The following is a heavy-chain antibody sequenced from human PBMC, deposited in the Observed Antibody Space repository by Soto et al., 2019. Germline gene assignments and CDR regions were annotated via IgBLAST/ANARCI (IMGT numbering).Heavy chain of an antibody. J-gene: IGHJ5*02. CDR1: GYSFTTYW. CDR3: ARGRMTRVTTGATTFDP. V-gene: IGHV5-51*01. Sequence: PVESLKISCKGSGYSFTTYWIVWVRQMPGKGLEWMGIIYPGDSDTIYSPSFQGQVTISADKSISTAYLQWSSLKASDTAMYYCARGRMTRVTTGATTFDPWGQGTLVAVSS. CDR2: IYPGDSDT. D-gene: IGHD4-17*01.